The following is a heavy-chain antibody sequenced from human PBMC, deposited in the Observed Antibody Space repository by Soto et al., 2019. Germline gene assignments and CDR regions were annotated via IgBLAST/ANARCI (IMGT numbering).Heavy chain of an antibody. CDR3: AKSYGDTWKHYYFDY. D-gene: IGHD3-3*02. J-gene: IGHJ4*02. CDR2: ISGSGGST. Sequence: EVQLLESGGGLVQPGGSLRLSCAASRFTFIGYSMSWVRQAPGKGLEWVSGISGSGGSTYYADSVKGRFTISRDNSESTLFLQMNSLRAEDTALYYCAKSYGDTWKHYYFDYWGQGTLVTVSS. CDR1: RFTFIGYS. V-gene: IGHV3-23*01.